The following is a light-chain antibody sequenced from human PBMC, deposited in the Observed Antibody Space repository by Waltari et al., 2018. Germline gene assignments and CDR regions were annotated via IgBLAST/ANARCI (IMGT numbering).Light chain of an antibody. CDR1: SSDVGGSNY. CDR3: CSYAGTYTWL. CDR2: DVS. J-gene: IGLJ3*02. Sequence: QSALTQPRSVSGSPGPSVTISCTGTSSDVGGSNYVSWYQQRPGKAPTVVIYDVSRRRCGVPERFTGSRSGNTATLTISGLQAEDEADYHCCSYAGTYTWLFGGGTKLTVL. V-gene: IGLV2-11*01.